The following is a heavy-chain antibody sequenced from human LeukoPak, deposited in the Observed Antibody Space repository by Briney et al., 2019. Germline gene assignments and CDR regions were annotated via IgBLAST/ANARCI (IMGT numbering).Heavy chain of an antibody. CDR2: IGTAGEI. D-gene: IGHD6-13*01. Sequence: GGSLRLSCEASGFTFGSYAMPWVGQATGKGLNWASGIGTAGEIYYPSSVKGRFTISRENAKNSLYLQMNSLRAGDTAVYYCARAAYSSTWYSRYFDLWGRGTLVTVSS. V-gene: IGHV3-13*01. CDR1: GFTFGSYA. J-gene: IGHJ2*01. CDR3: ARAAYSSTWYSRYFDL.